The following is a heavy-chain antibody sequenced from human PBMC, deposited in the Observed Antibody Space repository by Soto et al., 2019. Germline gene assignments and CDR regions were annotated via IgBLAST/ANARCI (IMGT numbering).Heavy chain of an antibody. V-gene: IGHV4-31*03. J-gene: IGHJ4*02. D-gene: IGHD5-18*01. Sequence: SETLSLTCTVSGGSIGSGGYYWSWFRQHPGKGLEWIGYIYYSGVTYYNPSLKSRVTISVDTSKNQFSLKLSSVTAAYTAVYYCARSPGYDFDYWGQGTLVTVSS. CDR3: ARSPGYDFDY. CDR2: IYYSGVT. CDR1: GGSIGSGGYY.